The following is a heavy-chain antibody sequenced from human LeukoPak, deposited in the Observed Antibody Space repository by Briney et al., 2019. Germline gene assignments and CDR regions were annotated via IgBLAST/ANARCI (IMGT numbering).Heavy chain of an antibody. D-gene: IGHD6-19*01. J-gene: IGHJ5*02. CDR1: GGTFSSYA. Sequence: GSSVKVSCKASGGTFSSYAISWVRQAPGQGLEWMGGIIPIFGTVNYAQKFQGRVTITADESTSTAYMELSSLRSEDTAVYYCARDARIAVAGTPRKFDPWGQGTLVTVSS. CDR3: ARDARIAVAGTPRKFDP. CDR2: IIPIFGTV. V-gene: IGHV1-69*01.